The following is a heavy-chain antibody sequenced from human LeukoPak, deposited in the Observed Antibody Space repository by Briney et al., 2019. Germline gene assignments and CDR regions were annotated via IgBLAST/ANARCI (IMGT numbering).Heavy chain of an antibody. CDR2: IYHSGST. V-gene: IGHV4-30-2*01. J-gene: IGHJ4*02. D-gene: IGHD1-26*01. CDR3: AVGVGRDYFDY. Sequence: PSETLSLTCAVSGGSISSGGYSWSWIRQPPGKGLEWIGYIYHSGSTYYNPSLKSRVTISVDRSKNQFSQKLSSVTAADTAVYYCAVGVGRDYFDYWGQGTLVTVSS. CDR1: GGSISSGGYS.